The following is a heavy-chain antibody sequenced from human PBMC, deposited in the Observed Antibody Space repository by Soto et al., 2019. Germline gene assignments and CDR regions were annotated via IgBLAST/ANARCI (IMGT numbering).Heavy chain of an antibody. V-gene: IGHV2-5*02. Sequence: QITLKESGPTLVRPTQTLTLTCTFSGFSLTTSGVGVGWIRQPPGKALEWLAVIYWDDDKRYSSSLKSRLTITNDTSKYQVVLTVTNMDPVDTATYYCAHHPYYGLGSYSFDYWGQGTPVTVSS. CDR1: GFSLTTSGVG. J-gene: IGHJ4*02. D-gene: IGHD3-10*01. CDR3: AHHPYYGLGSYSFDY. CDR2: IYWDDDK.